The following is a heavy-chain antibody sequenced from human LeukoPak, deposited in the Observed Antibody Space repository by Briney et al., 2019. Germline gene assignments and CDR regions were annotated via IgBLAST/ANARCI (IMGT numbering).Heavy chain of an antibody. V-gene: IGHV3-7*01. CDR3: VKVAKYYYGSETYYFFEH. J-gene: IGHJ4*02. Sequence: GESLRLSCAASGFSFTTYWMGWVRQAPGKGLEWVANIKQDGTEKYYVDSVKGRFTISRDNAKNSLDLQMNSLRVEDTGIYYCVKVAKYYYGSETYYFFEHWGQGTPVTASS. CDR2: IKQDGTEK. CDR1: GFSFTTYW. D-gene: IGHD3-10*01.